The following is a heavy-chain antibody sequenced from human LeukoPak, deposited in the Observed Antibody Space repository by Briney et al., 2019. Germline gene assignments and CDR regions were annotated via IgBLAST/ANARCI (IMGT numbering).Heavy chain of an antibody. V-gene: IGHV3-48*01. Sequence: TGGSLRLSCAASGFTFSTYSISWVRQAPGKGLEGMSYISGGSGTIYFADSVKGRFTISRDNARNSLYLQLNSLRAEDTAVYFCARVTVGATADYFDSWGQGTLVTVSS. D-gene: IGHD1-26*01. J-gene: IGHJ4*02. CDR2: ISGGSGTI. CDR1: GFTFSTYS. CDR3: ARVTVGATADYFDS.